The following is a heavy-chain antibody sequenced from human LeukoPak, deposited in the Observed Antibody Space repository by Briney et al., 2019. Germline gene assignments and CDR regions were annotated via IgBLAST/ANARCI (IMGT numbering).Heavy chain of an antibody. CDR1: GFTFSSYA. Sequence: GGSLRLSCAASGFTFSSYAMHWVRQAPGKGLEWVAVISYDGSNKYYADSVKGRFTISRDNSKNTLYLQMSSLRAEDTAVYYCAKDGTKQWLVAGNWFNPWGQGTLVTVSS. D-gene: IGHD6-19*01. CDR2: ISYDGSNK. J-gene: IGHJ5*02. V-gene: IGHV3-30-3*01. CDR3: AKDGTKQWLVAGNWFNP.